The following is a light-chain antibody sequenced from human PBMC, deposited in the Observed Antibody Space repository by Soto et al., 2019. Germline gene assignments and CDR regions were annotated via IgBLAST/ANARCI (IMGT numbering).Light chain of an antibody. Sequence: EIVLTQSPATLSLSPGERATLSCRASQSVSSYLAWYQQKAGQATRLLIYDASNRATGIPARFSGSGSGTDLPLTISSLEPEDFAVYYCQQRSNWLTFGGGTKVEIK. J-gene: IGKJ4*01. CDR1: QSVSSY. V-gene: IGKV3-11*01. CDR3: QQRSNWLT. CDR2: DAS.